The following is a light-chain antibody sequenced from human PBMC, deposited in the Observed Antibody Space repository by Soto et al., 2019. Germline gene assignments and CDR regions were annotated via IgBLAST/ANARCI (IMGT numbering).Light chain of an antibody. CDR1: QSVSSN. Sequence: EIVMTQSPATLSVSPGERATLSCMASQSVSSNLAWYHQKPGQVPRLLIYGASTRATGIPARFSGSRSGTEFTLTISSLQSEDFAVYYCQQYNNWPFTFGPGTKVDIK. J-gene: IGKJ3*01. CDR2: GAS. CDR3: QQYNNWPFT. V-gene: IGKV3D-15*01.